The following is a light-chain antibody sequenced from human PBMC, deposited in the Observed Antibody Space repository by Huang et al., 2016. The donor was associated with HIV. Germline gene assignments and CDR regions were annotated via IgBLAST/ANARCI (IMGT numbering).Light chain of an antibody. V-gene: IGKV3-15*01. J-gene: IGKJ1*01. Sequence: EIVMTQSPATLSVSPGERATLSCRASQSVSSNLAWYQQKPSQAPRLLIYAASTRATGIPARFSGSVSGTEFTLTISSLQSEDFAVYYCQQYNNWPRTFGQGTKVEIK. CDR2: AAS. CDR3: QQYNNWPRT. CDR1: QSVSSN.